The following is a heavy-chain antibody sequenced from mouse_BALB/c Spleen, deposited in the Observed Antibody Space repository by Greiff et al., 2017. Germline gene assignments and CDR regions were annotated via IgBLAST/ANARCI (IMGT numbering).Heavy chain of an antibody. D-gene: IGHD2-4*01. Sequence: EVKLVESGGGLVKPGGSLKLSCAASGFTFSDYYMYWVRQTPEKRLEWVATISDGGSYTYYPDSVKGRFTISRDNAKNNLYLQMSSLKSEDTAMYYCATAYDYDGAWFAYWGQGTLVTVSA. CDR3: ATAYDYDGAWFAY. CDR1: GFTFSDYY. CDR2: ISDGGSYT. V-gene: IGHV5-4*02. J-gene: IGHJ3*01.